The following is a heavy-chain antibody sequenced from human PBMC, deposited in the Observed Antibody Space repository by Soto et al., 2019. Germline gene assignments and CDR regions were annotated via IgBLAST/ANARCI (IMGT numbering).Heavy chain of an antibody. Sequence: PSETLSLTCTVSGGSISSYYWSWIRQPPGKGLEWIGYIYYSGSTNYNPSLKSRVTISVDTSKNQFSLKLSSVTAADTAVYYCARLGDGVSRRAEFDYWGQGTLVTVSS. CDR1: GGSISSYY. CDR2: IYYSGST. J-gene: IGHJ4*02. CDR3: ARLGDGVSRRAEFDY. D-gene: IGHD4-17*01. V-gene: IGHV4-59*01.